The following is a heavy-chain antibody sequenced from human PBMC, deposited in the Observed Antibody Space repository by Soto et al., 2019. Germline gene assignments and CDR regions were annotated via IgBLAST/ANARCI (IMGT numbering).Heavy chain of an antibody. CDR3: ARSQGSSTSLAIYYYYYYGMDV. D-gene: IGHD2-2*01. CDR2: IIPISGTA. Sequence: QVQLVQSGAEVKKPGSSVKVSCKASGGTFSSYAISWVRQAPGQGLEWMGGIIPISGTANYAQKFQGRVTTTADESTSTAYMKLSSLRSEDTAVYYCARSQGSSTSLAIYYYYYYGMDVWGQGTTVTVSS. V-gene: IGHV1-69*01. J-gene: IGHJ6*02. CDR1: GGTFSSYA.